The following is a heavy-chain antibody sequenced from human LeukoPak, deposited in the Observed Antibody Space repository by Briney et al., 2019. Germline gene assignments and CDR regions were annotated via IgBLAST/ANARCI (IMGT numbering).Heavy chain of an antibody. V-gene: IGHV3-30-3*01. J-gene: IGHJ4*02. CDR1: GFTFSSYA. Sequence: GGSLRLSCAASGFTFSSYAMHWVRQAPGKGLEWVAVISYEGSNKYYADSVKGRFTISRDNSKNTLYLQMNSLRAEDTAVYYCARAVDSSGYSIDYWGQGTLVTVSS. CDR2: ISYEGSNK. CDR3: ARAVDSSGYSIDY. D-gene: IGHD3-22*01.